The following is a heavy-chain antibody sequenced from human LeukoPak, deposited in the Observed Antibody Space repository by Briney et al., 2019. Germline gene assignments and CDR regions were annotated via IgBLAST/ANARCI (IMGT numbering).Heavy chain of an antibody. CDR2: IRYDGSNK. Sequence: PGGSLRLSCAASGFTFSSYGMHWVRQAPGKGLEWVAFIRYDGSNKYYADSVKGRFTISRDNAKNTLYLQMNSLRVEDTGVYYCATSPEAGADYWGQGTLVTVSS. CDR1: GFTFSSYG. CDR3: ATSPEAGADY. V-gene: IGHV3-30*02. D-gene: IGHD4-17*01. J-gene: IGHJ4*02.